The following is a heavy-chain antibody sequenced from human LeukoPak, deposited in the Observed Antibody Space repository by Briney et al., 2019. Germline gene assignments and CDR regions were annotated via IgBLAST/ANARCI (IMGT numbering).Heavy chain of an antibody. V-gene: IGHV3-48*01. CDR3: ARDASYSSFFDGVFDY. CDR1: GFTFSSYS. CDR2: ITASGTAM. Sequence: PGGSLRLSCAASGFTFSSYSMNWVRQAPGKGLEWVSHITASGTAMFYADSVKGRFTISRDNSKNTLYLQMNSLRAEDTAVYYCARDASYSSFFDGVFDYWGQGTLVTVSS. D-gene: IGHD6-13*01. J-gene: IGHJ4*02.